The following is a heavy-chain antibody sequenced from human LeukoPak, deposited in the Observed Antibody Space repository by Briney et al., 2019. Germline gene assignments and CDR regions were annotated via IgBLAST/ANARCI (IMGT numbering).Heavy chain of an antibody. CDR2: IYYSGST. Sequence: SETLSLTCTVSGGSISSYYWSWIRQPPGKGLEWIGYIYYSGSTNYNPSLKSRVTISVDTSKNQFSLKLSSVTAADTAVYYCARVPNYYYYYGMDVWGQGTTVTVSS. CDR1: GGSISSYY. V-gene: IGHV4-59*01. CDR3: ARVPNYYYYYGMDV. J-gene: IGHJ6*02.